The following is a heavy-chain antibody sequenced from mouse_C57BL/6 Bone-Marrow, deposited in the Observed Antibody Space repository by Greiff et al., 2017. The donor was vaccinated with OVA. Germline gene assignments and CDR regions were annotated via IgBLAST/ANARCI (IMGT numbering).Heavy chain of an antibody. V-gene: IGHV1-19*01. D-gene: IGHD1-1*01. CDR1: GYTFTDYY. Sequence: VQLQQSGPVLVKPGASVKMSCKASGYTFTDYYMNWVKQSPGKSLEWIGVINPYNGGTSYNQKFKGKATLTVDKSSSTAYMELNSLTSEDSAVYYCAREGATVVATNDYWGQGTTLTVSS. CDR2: INPYNGGT. J-gene: IGHJ2*01. CDR3: AREGATVVATNDY.